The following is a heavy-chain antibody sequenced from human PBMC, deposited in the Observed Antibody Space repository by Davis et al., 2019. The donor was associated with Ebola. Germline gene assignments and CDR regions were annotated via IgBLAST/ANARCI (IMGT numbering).Heavy chain of an antibody. CDR2: IRDKANNYAT. V-gene: IGHV3-73*01. J-gene: IGHJ4*02. Sequence: GESLKISCAASGFTFRESAIHWFRQASGRGLEWVGRIRDKANNYATAYTPSVKGRFTISRDDSKNTAYLQMNGLKIEDTAIYYCSRHTDWGQGTLVTVSS. D-gene: IGHD2-8*02. CDR3: SRHTD. CDR1: GFTFRESA.